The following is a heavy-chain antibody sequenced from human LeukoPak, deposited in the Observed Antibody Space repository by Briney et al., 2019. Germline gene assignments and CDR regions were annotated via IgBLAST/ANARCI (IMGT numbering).Heavy chain of an antibody. CDR1: GGSISSTSYY. CDR3: ARVHGSGSYYNHVGY. J-gene: IGHJ4*02. Sequence: SETLSLTCTVSGGSISSTSYYWGWIRQPPGKGLEWIGSISYSGTTYYNPSLKSRVTMSVDTSKNQFSLKLNSVTAADTAVYYCARVHGSGSYYNHVGYWGQGTLVTVSS. D-gene: IGHD3-10*01. CDR2: ISYSGTT. V-gene: IGHV4-39*07.